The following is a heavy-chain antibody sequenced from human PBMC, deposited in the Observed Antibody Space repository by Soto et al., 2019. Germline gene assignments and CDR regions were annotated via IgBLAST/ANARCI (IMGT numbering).Heavy chain of an antibody. D-gene: IGHD6-13*01. CDR2: INPNGGST. CDR3: ATMVQHQLYWFDP. CDR1: GYTFTSYY. Sequence: ASVKVSCKASGYTFTSYYMHWVRQAPGQGLEWMGIINPNGGSTSYAQKFQGRVTMTRDTSTSTVYMELSSLRSEDTAVYYCATMVQHQLYWFDPWGQGHLVPVSS. V-gene: IGHV1-46*01. J-gene: IGHJ5*02.